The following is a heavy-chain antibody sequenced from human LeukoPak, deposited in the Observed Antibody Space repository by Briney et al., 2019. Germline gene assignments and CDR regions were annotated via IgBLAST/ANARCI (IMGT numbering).Heavy chain of an antibody. CDR2: ISSSSSYI. Sequence: PGGSLRLSCAASGFTFSSYSMNWVRQAPGKGLEWVSPISSSSSYIYYADSVKGRFTISRDNSKNTLYLQMNSLRAEDTAVYYCAKCSGGYGPLDYWGQGTLVAVSS. D-gene: IGHD3-10*02. CDR1: GFTFSSYS. J-gene: IGHJ4*02. CDR3: AKCSGGYGPLDY. V-gene: IGHV3-21*01.